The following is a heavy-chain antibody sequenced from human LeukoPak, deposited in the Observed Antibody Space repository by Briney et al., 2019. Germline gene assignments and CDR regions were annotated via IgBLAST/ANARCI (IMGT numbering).Heavy chain of an antibody. CDR1: GVTFSVYA. Sequence: GGSLRLSCAASGVTFSVYAVSWVRQAPGKGREGVSSICGSNGRTNYADSVKGRLTISSNNSKNTLYLQMNGLSAEDTAVYYCAKEDLYESSGYPPFDYWGQGTLVTVSS. CDR3: AKEDLYESSGYPPFDY. D-gene: IGHD3-22*01. CDR2: ICGSNGRT. V-gene: IGHV3-23*01. J-gene: IGHJ4*02.